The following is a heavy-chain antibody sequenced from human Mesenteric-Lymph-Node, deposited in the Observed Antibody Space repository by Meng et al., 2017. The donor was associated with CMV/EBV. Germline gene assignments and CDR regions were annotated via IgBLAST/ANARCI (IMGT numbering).Heavy chain of an antibody. D-gene: IGHD2-2*01. CDR3: AIATGRVPAVDKWFDP. V-gene: IGHV1-69*10. CDR1: GGTFSSYA. CDR2: IIPILGIA. J-gene: IGHJ5*02. Sequence: SVKVSCKASGGTFSSYAISWVRQAPGQGLEWMGGIIPILGIANYAQKFQGRVTITADKSTSTAYMELHSLRSEDTAVYYCAIATGRVPAVDKWFDPWGQGTLVTVSS.